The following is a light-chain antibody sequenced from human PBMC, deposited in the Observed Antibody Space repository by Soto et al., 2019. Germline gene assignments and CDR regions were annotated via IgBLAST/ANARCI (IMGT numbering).Light chain of an antibody. CDR2: KAS. Sequence: IQMTQSPSTLSAAVGDRVTITCRATQTISTSLAWYQQIPGRAPKLLIYKASILDTGVPSRFTGSGSGTEFTLTISSLQPDDFATYYCQQYKTYSTFGQGTKVDIK. V-gene: IGKV1-5*03. J-gene: IGKJ1*01. CDR1: QTISTS. CDR3: QQYKTYST.